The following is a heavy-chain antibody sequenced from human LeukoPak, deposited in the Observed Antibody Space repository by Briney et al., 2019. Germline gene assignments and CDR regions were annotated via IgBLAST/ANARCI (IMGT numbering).Heavy chain of an antibody. D-gene: IGHD3-9*01. J-gene: IGHJ3*02. Sequence: PSETLSLTCTVSGGSISSYYWSWIRQPPGKGLEWIGHIYYSGSTNYNPSLKSRVTISVDTSKNQFSLKLSSVTAADTAVYYCARGFSLTSHLNAFDIWGRGTMVTVSS. V-gene: IGHV4-59*01. CDR2: IYYSGST. CDR1: GGSISSYY. CDR3: ARGFSLTSHLNAFDI.